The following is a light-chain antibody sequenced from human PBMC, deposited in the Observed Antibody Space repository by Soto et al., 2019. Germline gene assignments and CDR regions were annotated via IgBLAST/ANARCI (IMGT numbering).Light chain of an antibody. CDR1: SSNIGGTNY. V-gene: IGLV1-47*02. CDR2: SNN. Sequence: QSVLTQPPSASGTPGQKVFISCSGSSSNIGGTNYAYWYQQLPGAAPKLLMHSNNLRPSGVPERISGSKFGTAAPLAISGLRSEDEAVYYCASWDDRLGAVIFXGGTKVTVL. CDR3: ASWDDRLGAVI. J-gene: IGLJ2*01.